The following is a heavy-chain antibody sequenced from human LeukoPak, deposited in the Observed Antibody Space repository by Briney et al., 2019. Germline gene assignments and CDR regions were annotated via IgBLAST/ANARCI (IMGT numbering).Heavy chain of an antibody. D-gene: IGHD5-18*01. J-gene: IGHJ1*01. V-gene: IGHV3-23*01. Sequence: GGSLRLSCVASGFTFSNYAMSWVRQAPGKGLEWVSTISGSGGSTYYADSVKGRFTISRDSSKNTLYLQVNSLRAEDTAVYYCAKSLYSYDYGFFLHWGQGTLVTVSS. CDR1: GFTFSNYA. CDR2: ISGSGGST. CDR3: AKSLYSYDYGFFLH.